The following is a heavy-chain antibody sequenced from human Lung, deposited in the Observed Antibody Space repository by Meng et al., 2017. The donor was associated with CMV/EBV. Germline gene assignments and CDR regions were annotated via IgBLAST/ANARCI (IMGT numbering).Heavy chain of an antibody. D-gene: IGHD3-16*01. J-gene: IGHJ4*02. Sequence: LTXXASGFTFDTYGMHWVRQAPGKRLEWVAFIRHDGSNKFYGDSVKGRFTISRDNSKNTLYLQMNSLRAEETAMYYCAKDQLLFGGPNAYFDDWGQGTLVXVSS. V-gene: IGHV3-30*02. CDR1: GFTFDTYG. CDR2: IRHDGSNK. CDR3: AKDQLLFGGPNAYFDD.